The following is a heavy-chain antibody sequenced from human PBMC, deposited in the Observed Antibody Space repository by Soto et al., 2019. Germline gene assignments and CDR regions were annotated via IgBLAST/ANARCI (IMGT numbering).Heavy chain of an antibody. Sequence: SVKVSCKASGGTFSSYAISWVRQAPGQGLEWMGGIIPIFGTANYAQKFQGRVTITRDTSASTAYMELSSLRSEDTAVYYCACTMVRGHYPGYWGQGTLVTVSS. D-gene: IGHD3-10*01. J-gene: IGHJ4*02. CDR3: ACTMVRGHYPGY. CDR1: GGTFSSYA. V-gene: IGHV1-69*05. CDR2: IIPIFGTA.